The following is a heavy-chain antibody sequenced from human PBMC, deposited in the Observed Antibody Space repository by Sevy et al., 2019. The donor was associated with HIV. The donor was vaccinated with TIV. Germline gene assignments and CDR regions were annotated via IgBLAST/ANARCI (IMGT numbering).Heavy chain of an antibody. D-gene: IGHD2-2*02. CDR2: TSAYNGNT. CDR3: ARDADCSSTSCYTRRFDP. V-gene: IGHV1-18*04. Sequence: ASVKVSCKASGYTFTSYGISWVRQAPGQGLEWMGWTSAYNGNTNYAQKLQGRVTMTTDTSTSTAYMELRSLRSDDTAVYYCARDADCSSTSCYTRRFDPWGQGTMVTVSS. J-gene: IGHJ5*02. CDR1: GYTFTSYG.